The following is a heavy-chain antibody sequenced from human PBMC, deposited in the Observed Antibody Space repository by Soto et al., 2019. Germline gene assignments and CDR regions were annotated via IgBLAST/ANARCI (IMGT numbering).Heavy chain of an antibody. D-gene: IGHD3-16*01. CDR2: VKSKTAGGTV. CDR3: MSPFVGGRTVEY. Sequence: EVQLVESGGGLVKPGGSLRLSCAASGFTFSDVWMTWVRPAPGKGLEWVGRVKSKTAGGTVDYAAPVKGRFIISRDESRSTVSLQMDSLKIVVIAVCYCMSPFVGGRTVEYWGQGTLVNVSS. J-gene: IGHJ4*02. V-gene: IGHV3-15*05. CDR1: GFTFSDVW.